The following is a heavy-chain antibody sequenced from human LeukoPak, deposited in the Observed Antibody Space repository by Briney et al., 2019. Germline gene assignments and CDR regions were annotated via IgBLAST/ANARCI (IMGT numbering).Heavy chain of an antibody. CDR3: ARLSTYSNYVSY. CDR1: GFTFSSYA. D-gene: IGHD4-11*01. Sequence: GGSLRLSCAASGFTFSSYAMSWVRQAPGEGLEWVSAISGSGGSTYYADSVKGRFTISRDNSKNALYLQMNSLRAEDTAVYYCARLSTYSNYVSYWGQGTLVTVSS. CDR2: ISGSGGST. J-gene: IGHJ4*02. V-gene: IGHV3-23*01.